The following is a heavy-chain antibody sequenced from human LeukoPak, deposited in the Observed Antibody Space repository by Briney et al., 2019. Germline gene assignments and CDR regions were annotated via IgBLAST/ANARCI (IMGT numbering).Heavy chain of an antibody. V-gene: IGHV3-7*01. J-gene: IGHJ6*03. D-gene: IGHD3-3*01. CDR2: IKQDGSEK. Sequence: AGGSLRLSCAASGFTFSSYWMSWVRQAPGKGLEWVANIKQDGSEKYYLDSVKGRFTISRDNAKNSLYLQMNSLRAEDTAVYYCARTSNYDFWSGPYYYFYYMDVWGKGTTVTVSS. CDR3: ARTSNYDFWSGPYYYFYYMDV. CDR1: GFTFSSYW.